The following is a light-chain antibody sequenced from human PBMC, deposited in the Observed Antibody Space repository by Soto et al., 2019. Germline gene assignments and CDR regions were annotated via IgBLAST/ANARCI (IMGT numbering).Light chain of an antibody. V-gene: IGKV1-5*01. J-gene: IGKJ1*01. CDR1: QTISSW. CDR3: LQYNGYYRT. Sequence: DIQMTQSPSTLSGSVGDRVTITCRAIQTISSWLAWYQQKPGKAPNLLIFDASTLESGVPSRFSGSGSGTTFTLTISSLQSDDFATYYCLQYNGYYRTFGQGTKVDNK. CDR2: DAS.